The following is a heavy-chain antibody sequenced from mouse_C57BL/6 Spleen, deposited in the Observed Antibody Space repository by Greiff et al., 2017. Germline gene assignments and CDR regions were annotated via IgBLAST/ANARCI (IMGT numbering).Heavy chain of an antibody. CDR3: ARYPLYGSSHWYFDV. CDR2: ISYSGST. D-gene: IGHD1-1*01. V-gene: IGHV3-8*01. Sequence: VQLQQSGPGLAKPSQTLSLTCSVTGYSITSDYWNWIRKFPGNKLEYMGYISYSGSTYYNPSLKSRISITRDTSKNQYYLQLNSVTTEDTATYYCARYPLYGSSHWYFDVWGTGTTVTVSS. CDR1: GYSITSDY. J-gene: IGHJ1*03.